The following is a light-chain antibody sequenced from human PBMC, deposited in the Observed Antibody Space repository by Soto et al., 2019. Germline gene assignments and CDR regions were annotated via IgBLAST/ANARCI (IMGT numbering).Light chain of an antibody. CDR3: QQYNSPTWT. J-gene: IGKJ1*01. V-gene: IGKV1-17*01. CDR1: QSISNH. Sequence: DIQMTQSPSSLSASVEDRVIITCRASQSISNHLNWYQQKPGKAPKLLMYTASNLQSGVPSRFSGSGSGTEFTLTISSLQPDDFATYYCQQYNSPTWTFGQGTKVDIK. CDR2: TAS.